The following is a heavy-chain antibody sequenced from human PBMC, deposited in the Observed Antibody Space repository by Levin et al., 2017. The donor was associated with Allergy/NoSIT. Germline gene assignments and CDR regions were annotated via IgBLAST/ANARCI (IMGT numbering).Heavy chain of an antibody. CDR1: GFTFSDYY. CDR3: ARDRLSLQWLVQGDDAFDI. CDR2: ISSSSSYT. J-gene: IGHJ3*02. V-gene: IGHV3-11*05. Sequence: GESLKISCAASGFTFSDYYMSWIRQAPGKGLEWVSYISSSSSYTNYADSVKGRFTISRDNAKNSLYLQMNSLRAEDTAVYYCARDRLSLQWLVQGDDAFDIWGQGTMVTVSS. D-gene: IGHD6-19*01.